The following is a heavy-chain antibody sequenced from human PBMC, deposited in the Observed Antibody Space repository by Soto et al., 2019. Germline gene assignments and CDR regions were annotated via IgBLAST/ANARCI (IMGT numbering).Heavy chain of an antibody. CDR1: GYTFTGYY. V-gene: IGHV1-69*01. Sequence: QVQLVQSGAEVKKPGASVKVSCKASGYTFTGYYMHWVRQAPGQGLEWMGGIIPIFGTANYAQKFQGRVTITADESTSTAYMELSSLRSEDTAVYYCARSHSLRGYSGYDLGYWGQGTLVTVSS. CDR3: ARSHSLRGYSGYDLGY. D-gene: IGHD5-12*01. CDR2: IIPIFGTA. J-gene: IGHJ4*02.